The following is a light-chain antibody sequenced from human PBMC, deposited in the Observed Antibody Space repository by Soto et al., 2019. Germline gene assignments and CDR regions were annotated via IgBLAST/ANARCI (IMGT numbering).Light chain of an antibody. CDR2: VAS. J-gene: IGKJ1*01. Sequence: EVVLTQSPATLSVSPGERATLSCRASQSVSTSLAWYQQKPGQAPRLLIFVASTRATGIPARFSGSGSGTEFTLTISSLQSEDFAVYYCQQDYNWPWTFGQGTKVAIK. CDR3: QQDYNWPWT. V-gene: IGKV3-15*01. CDR1: QSVSTS.